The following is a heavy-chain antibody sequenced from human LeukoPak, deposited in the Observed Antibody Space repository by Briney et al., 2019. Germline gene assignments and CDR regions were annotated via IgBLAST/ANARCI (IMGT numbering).Heavy chain of an antibody. CDR1: GFTFSSYA. CDR2: ISYDGSNK. Sequence: GGSLRLSCAASGFTFSSYAMHWVRQAPGKGLEWVAVISYDGSNKYYADSVKGRFTISRDNAKNTLYLQMNSLRAEDTAVYYCAKNYDSSGYQRAPDYWGQGTLVTVSS. J-gene: IGHJ4*02. CDR3: AKNYDSSGYQRAPDY. D-gene: IGHD3-22*01. V-gene: IGHV3-30-3*02.